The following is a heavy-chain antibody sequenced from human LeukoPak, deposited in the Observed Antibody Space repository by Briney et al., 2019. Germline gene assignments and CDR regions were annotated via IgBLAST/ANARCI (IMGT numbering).Heavy chain of an antibody. V-gene: IGHV4-59*01. CDR2: IFYSGST. D-gene: IGHD2-15*01. Sequence: SETLSLTCTVSGGSISSYYWSCIRHPPGKGLEWIGYIFYSGSTNYNPSPKSRVTMSVDTSKNQFSLELSSVTAADTAVYYCARGGPGQVVVPFDTWGQGPLVTVSS. CDR3: ARGGPGQVVVPFDT. CDR1: GGSISSYY. J-gene: IGHJ5*02.